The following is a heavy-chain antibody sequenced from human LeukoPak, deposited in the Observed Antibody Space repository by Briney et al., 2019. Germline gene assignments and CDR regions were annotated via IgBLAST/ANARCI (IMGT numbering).Heavy chain of an antibody. Sequence: GASVKVSCKVSGYTLTELSMHWVRQAPGKGLEWMGGFDPEDGETIYAQKFQGRVTMTEDTPTDTAYMELSSLRSEDTAVYYCATDVVVVPAAIRRYYGMDVWGQGTTVTVSS. J-gene: IGHJ6*02. CDR2: FDPEDGET. CDR1: GYTLTELS. CDR3: ATDVVVVPAAIRRYYGMDV. D-gene: IGHD2-2*02. V-gene: IGHV1-24*01.